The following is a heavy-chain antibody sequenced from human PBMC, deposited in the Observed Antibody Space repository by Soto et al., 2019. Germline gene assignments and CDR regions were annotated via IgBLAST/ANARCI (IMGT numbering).Heavy chain of an antibody. CDR2: IWYDGSNK. V-gene: IGHV3-33*06. CDR1: GFTFSSYG. Sequence: QVQLMESGGGVVQPGRSLRLSCAASGFTFSSYGMHWVRQAPGKGLEWVAVIWYDGSNKYYADSVKGRFTISRDNSKNTLYLQMNSLRAEDTAVYYCAKDDYDSSGYLLFDYWGQGTLVTVSS. D-gene: IGHD3-22*01. J-gene: IGHJ4*02. CDR3: AKDDYDSSGYLLFDY.